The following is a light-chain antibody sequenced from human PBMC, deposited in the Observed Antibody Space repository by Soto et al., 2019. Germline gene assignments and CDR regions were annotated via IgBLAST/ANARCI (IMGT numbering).Light chain of an antibody. CDR1: SSDVGAYYY. Sequence: QPVLTQPASVSGSPGQSITISCTGTSSDVGAYYYVSWYQQHPGEAPKLMIYEVSNRPSGVSNRFSGSKSGNTASLTISGLQAEDEADYYCTSYTNSPNFGWVFGGGTKVTVL. CDR3: TSYTNSPNFGWV. J-gene: IGLJ3*02. CDR2: EVS. V-gene: IGLV2-14*01.